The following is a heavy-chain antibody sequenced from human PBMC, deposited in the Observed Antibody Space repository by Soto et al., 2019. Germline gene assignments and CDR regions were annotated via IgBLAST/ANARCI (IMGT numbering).Heavy chain of an antibody. CDR1: GITVSSNY. V-gene: IGHV3-53*01. CDR3: AREELGIEGYWYFDL. Sequence: GGSLRLSCAASGITVSSNYMSWVRQAPGKGLEWGSVIYSGGSTYYADSVKGRFTISRDNSKNTLYLQMNSLRAEDTAVYYCAREELGIEGYWYFDLWGRGTLVTVSS. CDR2: IYSGGST. D-gene: IGHD7-27*01. J-gene: IGHJ2*01.